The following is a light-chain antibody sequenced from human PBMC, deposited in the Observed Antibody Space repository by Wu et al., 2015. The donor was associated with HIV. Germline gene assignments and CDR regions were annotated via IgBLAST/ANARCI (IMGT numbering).Light chain of an antibody. J-gene: IGKJ1*01. V-gene: IGKV3-15*01. CDR3: QQYNTWPPWT. CDR1: QSVTSN. CDR2: GAS. Sequence: EIVMTQSPATLSVSPGERATLSCRASQSVTSNLAWYQQKPGQAPRLLIYGASTRATGIPGRFSGSGSGTESTLTISSLQSEDFAVYYCQQYNTWPPWTFGQGTKVEIK.